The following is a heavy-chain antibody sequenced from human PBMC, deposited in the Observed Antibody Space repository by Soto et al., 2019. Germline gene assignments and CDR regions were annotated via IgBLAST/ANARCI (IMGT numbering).Heavy chain of an antibody. Sequence: QVQLVQSGAEVKKPGASVKVSCKASGYTFTGYYMHWVRQAPGQGLEWMGWINPNSGGTNYAQKFQGWVTMTRDTSISTAYMELSRLRSDDTAVYYCARGQGYCSSTSCYTPYYYYSMDVWGQGTTVTVSS. D-gene: IGHD2-2*02. CDR1: GYTFTGYY. CDR3: ARGQGYCSSTSCYTPYYYYSMDV. V-gene: IGHV1-2*04. CDR2: INPNSGGT. J-gene: IGHJ6*02.